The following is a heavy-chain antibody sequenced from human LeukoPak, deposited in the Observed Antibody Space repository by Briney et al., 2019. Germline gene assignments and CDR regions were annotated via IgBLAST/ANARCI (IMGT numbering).Heavy chain of an antibody. V-gene: IGHV4-4*09. D-gene: IGHD2-15*01. CDR3: ARTARYFDS. J-gene: IGHJ4*02. CDR1: GDSVSGHY. CDR2: IQVNGDT. Sequence: SATLSLTCTVSGDSVSGHYWSWIRQAPGKGLECIGYIQVNGDTNYNPSLKDRGTLSLATSKNQFSLRLRSVTAADTAVYYCARTARYFDSWGPGTLVTVSS.